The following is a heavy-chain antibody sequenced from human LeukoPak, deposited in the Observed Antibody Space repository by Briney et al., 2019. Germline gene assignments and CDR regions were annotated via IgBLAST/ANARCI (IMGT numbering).Heavy chain of an antibody. CDR1: GGSISSYY. CDR3: ARQFSSWANGFDP. Sequence: PSETLSLTCTVSGGSISSYYWSWIRQPPGKGLEWIGYIYYSGSTNYNPSLKSRVTISVDTSKNQFSLKLSSVTAADTAVYYCARQFSSWANGFDPWGQGTLVTVSS. J-gene: IGHJ5*02. V-gene: IGHV4-59*08. CDR2: IYYSGST. D-gene: IGHD6-13*01.